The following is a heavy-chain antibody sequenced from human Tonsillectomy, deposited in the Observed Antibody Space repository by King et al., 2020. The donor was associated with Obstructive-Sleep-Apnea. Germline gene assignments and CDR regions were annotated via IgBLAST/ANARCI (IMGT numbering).Heavy chain of an antibody. CDR3: ARHGPYDYGDN. Sequence: VQLQESGPGLVKPSETLSLTCTVSGGSISSYYWSWIRQPPGKGLEWIGYIYYSGSTYYNPSLKSRVTISVDTSKNQFSLKLTSVTAADTAVYYCARHGPYDYGDNWGQGTLVTVSS. CDR1: GGSISSYY. V-gene: IGHV4-59*08. D-gene: IGHD3-16*01. CDR2: IYYSGST. J-gene: IGHJ4*02.